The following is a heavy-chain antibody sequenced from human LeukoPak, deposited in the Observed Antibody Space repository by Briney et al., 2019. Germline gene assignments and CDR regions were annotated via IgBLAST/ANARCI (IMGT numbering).Heavy chain of an antibody. Sequence: ASVKVSCKASGGTFSSYAISWVRQAPGQGLEWMGRIIPILGIANYAQKFQGRVTITADKSTSTAYMELSSLRSEDTAVYYCARAITMVRGGDWFDPWGQGTLVTVSS. CDR1: GGTFSSYA. CDR3: ARAITMVRGGDWFDP. J-gene: IGHJ5*02. D-gene: IGHD3-10*01. CDR2: IIPILGIA. V-gene: IGHV1-69*04.